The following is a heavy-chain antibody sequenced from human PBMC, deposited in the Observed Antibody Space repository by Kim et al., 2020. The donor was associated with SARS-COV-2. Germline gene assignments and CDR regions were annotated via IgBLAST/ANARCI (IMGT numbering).Heavy chain of an antibody. CDR1: GFAFSGSA. J-gene: IGHJ6*02. V-gene: IGHV3-73*01. Sequence: GGSLRLSCAASGFAFSGSAIHWVRQASGKGLEWVGRIRSEVNSYATAYAASVKGRFTSSRDDSKNTAFLQMNSLKTEDTAVYYCARRGDYGGMDVWGQGTTVTVSS. CDR2: IRSEVNSYAT. CDR3: ARRGDYGGMDV.